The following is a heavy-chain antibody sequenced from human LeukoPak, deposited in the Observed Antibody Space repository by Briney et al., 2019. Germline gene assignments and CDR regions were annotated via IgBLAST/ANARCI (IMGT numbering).Heavy chain of an antibody. Sequence: GGSLRLSCAASGFTFSSYSMNSVRQAPGKGLEWVSYITSSGSTIYYADSVKGRFTISRDNAKNSLSLQMNSLRAEDTAVYYCARVGYCSGGSCIRSFDPWGQGTLVTVSS. D-gene: IGHD2-15*01. CDR3: ARVGYCSGGSCIRSFDP. V-gene: IGHV3-48*01. J-gene: IGHJ5*02. CDR2: ITSSGSTI. CDR1: GFTFSSYS.